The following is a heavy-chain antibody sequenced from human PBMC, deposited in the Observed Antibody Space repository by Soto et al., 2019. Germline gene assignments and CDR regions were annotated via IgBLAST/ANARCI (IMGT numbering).Heavy chain of an antibody. CDR3: ARAGDSSGNDAFDI. V-gene: IGHV1-18*01. J-gene: IGHJ3*02. Sequence: ASVKVSCKASGYTFTSYGISWVLQAPGQGLEWMGWISAYNGNTNYAQKLQGRVTITADESTSTAYMELSSLRSEDTAVYYCARAGDSSGNDAFDIWGQGTMVTVSS. CDR1: GYTFTSYG. CDR2: ISAYNGNT. D-gene: IGHD3-22*01.